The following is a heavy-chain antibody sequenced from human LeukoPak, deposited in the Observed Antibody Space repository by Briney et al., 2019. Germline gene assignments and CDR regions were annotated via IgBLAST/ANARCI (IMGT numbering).Heavy chain of an antibody. CDR2: VYYSGIT. CDR1: GGSSISSSSY. V-gene: IGHV4-39*07. Sequence: SETLSLTCTVSGGSSISSSSYWAWIRQPPGKGLEWIGSVYYSGITYCNPSLKSRVTISVDTSKNQFSLKLSSVTAADTAVYYCARFSQQLAQYYYYGMDVWGQGTTVTVSS. D-gene: IGHD6-13*01. CDR3: ARFSQQLAQYYYYGMDV. J-gene: IGHJ6*02.